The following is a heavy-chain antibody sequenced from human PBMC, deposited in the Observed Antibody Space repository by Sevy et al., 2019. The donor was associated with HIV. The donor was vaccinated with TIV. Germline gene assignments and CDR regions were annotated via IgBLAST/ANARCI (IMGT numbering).Heavy chain of an antibody. CDR3: ARVPNYYDSSGYYYDLYWFDP. D-gene: IGHD3-22*01. J-gene: IGHJ5*02. Sequence: GGSLRLSCAASGFTFSSYWMHWVRQAPGKGLVWVSRINSDGSSTSYGDSVKGRFTISRDNAKNTLYLQMNSLRAEDTAVYYCARVPNYYDSSGYYYDLYWFDPWGQGTLVTVS. V-gene: IGHV3-74*01. CDR2: INSDGSST. CDR1: GFTFSSYW.